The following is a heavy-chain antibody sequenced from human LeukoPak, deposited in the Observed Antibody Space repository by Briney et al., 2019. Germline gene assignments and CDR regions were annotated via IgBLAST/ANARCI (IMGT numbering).Heavy chain of an antibody. Sequence: PGGSLRLSCAASGFTFKSYGMSWVRQAPGKGLEWVSAISGSGGSTYYADSVKGRFTISRDNSKNTLYLQMNSLRAEDTAVYYCAKAAFYDFWSGRVYNWFDPWGQGTLVTVSS. D-gene: IGHD3-3*01. CDR3: AKAAFYDFWSGRVYNWFDP. CDR1: GFTFKSYG. V-gene: IGHV3-23*01. J-gene: IGHJ5*02. CDR2: ISGSGGST.